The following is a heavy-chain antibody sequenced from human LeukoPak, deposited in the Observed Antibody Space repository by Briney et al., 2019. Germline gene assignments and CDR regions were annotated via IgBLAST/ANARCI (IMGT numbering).Heavy chain of an antibody. CDR2: IIPIFGTA. Sequence: AASVKVSCKASGGTFSRYAISWVRQAPGQGLEWMGGIIPIFGTANYAQKFQGRVTITTDESTSTAYMELSSLRSEDTAVYYCARDSEAYYYDSSGYHYFDYWGQGTLVTVSS. CDR1: GGTFSRYA. D-gene: IGHD3-22*01. CDR3: ARDSEAYYYDSSGYHYFDY. J-gene: IGHJ4*02. V-gene: IGHV1-69*05.